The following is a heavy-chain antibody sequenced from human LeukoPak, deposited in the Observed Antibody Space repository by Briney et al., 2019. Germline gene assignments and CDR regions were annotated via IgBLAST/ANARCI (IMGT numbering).Heavy chain of an antibody. D-gene: IGHD4-23*01. CDR3: AKEGGGRTFDY. CDR1: GFTFSSYA. J-gene: IGHJ4*02. V-gene: IGHV3-23*01. CDR2: ISGSGGST. Sequence: GGSLRLSCAASGFTFSSYAMSWVRQAPGKGLEWVSAISGSGGSTYYADSVKGRFTVSRDNSKNTLYLQMNSLTAEDTALYYCAKEGGGRTFDYWGQGTLVTVSS.